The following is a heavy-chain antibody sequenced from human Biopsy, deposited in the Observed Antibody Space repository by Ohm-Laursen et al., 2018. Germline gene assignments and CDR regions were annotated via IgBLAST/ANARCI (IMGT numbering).Heavy chain of an antibody. CDR3: ARATNSTGWPYYYFYGMDV. CDR2: IYYSGST. Sequence: TLSLTCTVSGGSISSDYWSWIRQTPGKGLEWTGYIYYSGSTNYNPSLKSRVTISVDTSKNQFSLRLNSVTAAGTAVYYCARATNSTGWPYYYFYGMDVWGQGTTVTVSS. CDR1: GGSISSDY. J-gene: IGHJ6*02. V-gene: IGHV4-59*01. D-gene: IGHD2/OR15-2a*01.